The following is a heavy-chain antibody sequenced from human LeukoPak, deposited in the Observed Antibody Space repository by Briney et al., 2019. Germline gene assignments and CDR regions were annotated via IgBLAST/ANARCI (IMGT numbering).Heavy chain of an antibody. D-gene: IGHD3-9*01. CDR2: IIPIFGTV. J-gene: IGHJ4*02. CDR1: GGTFSSYA. V-gene: IGHV1-69*13. CDR3: ARDPILTGYYFDY. Sequence: ASVKVSCKASGGTFSSYAISWVRQAPGQGLEWMGGIIPIFGTVNYAQKFQGRVAITADESTSTAYMELSSLRSEDTAVYYCARDPILTGYYFDYWGQGTLVTVSS.